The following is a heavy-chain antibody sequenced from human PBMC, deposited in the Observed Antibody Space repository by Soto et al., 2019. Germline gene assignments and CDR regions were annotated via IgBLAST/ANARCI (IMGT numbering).Heavy chain of an antibody. CDR1: GYTFTSYG. CDR3: ARVPPYSSGSRPGYYYYYMDV. CDR2: ISAYNGNT. V-gene: IGHV1-18*01. D-gene: IGHD6-19*01. Sequence: ASVKVSCKASGYTFTSYGISWVRQAPGQGLEWMGWISAYNGNTNYAQKLQGRVTMTTDTSTSTAYMELRSLRSDDTAVYYCARVPPYSSGSRPGYYYYYMDVWGKGTTVTVSS. J-gene: IGHJ6*03.